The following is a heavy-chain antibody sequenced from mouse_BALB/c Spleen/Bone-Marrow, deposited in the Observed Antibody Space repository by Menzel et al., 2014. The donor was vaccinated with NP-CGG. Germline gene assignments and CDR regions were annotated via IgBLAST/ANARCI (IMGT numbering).Heavy chain of an antibody. CDR2: IHPSDSET. V-gene: IGHV1-74*01. Sequence: VKLMESGAELVRPGASVKLSCKASGYSFTNYWMNWVKQRPGQGLEWIGMIHPSDSETRLNQKFKDKATLTVDKSSSTAYMQLSRPTSEDSAVYYCARFGNYEGFAYWGQGTLVTVSA. J-gene: IGHJ3*01. CDR3: ARFGNYEGFAY. D-gene: IGHD2-1*01. CDR1: GYSFTNYW.